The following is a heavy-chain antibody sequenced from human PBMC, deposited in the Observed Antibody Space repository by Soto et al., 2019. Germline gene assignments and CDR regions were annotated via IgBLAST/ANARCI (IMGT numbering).Heavy chain of an antibody. CDR1: GGSISSYY. V-gene: IGHV4-59*01. D-gene: IGHD3-16*01. CDR3: ARENSRSLRPQTPEYYYYYGMDV. J-gene: IGHJ6*02. Sequence: SETLSLTCTVSGGSISSYYWSWIRQPPGKGLEWIGYIYYSGSTNYNPSLKSRVTISVDTSKNQFSLKLSSVTAADTAVYYCARENSRSLRPQTPEYYYYYGMDVWGQGTTVTVSS. CDR2: IYYSGST.